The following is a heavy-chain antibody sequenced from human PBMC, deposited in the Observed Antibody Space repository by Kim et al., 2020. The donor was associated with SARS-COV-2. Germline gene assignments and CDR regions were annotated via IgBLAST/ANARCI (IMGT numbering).Heavy chain of an antibody. D-gene: IGHD6-13*01. V-gene: IGHV3-33*01. CDR3: ARGRYEQEDIAAAGFLYYYYGMDV. CDR2: IWYDGSNK. Sequence: GGSLRLSCAASGFTFSSYGMHWVRQAPGKGLEWVAVIWYDGSNKYYADSVKGRFTISRDNSKNTLYLQMNSLRAEDTAVYYCARGRYEQEDIAAAGFLYYYYGMDVWGQGTTVTVSS. J-gene: IGHJ6*02. CDR1: GFTFSSYG.